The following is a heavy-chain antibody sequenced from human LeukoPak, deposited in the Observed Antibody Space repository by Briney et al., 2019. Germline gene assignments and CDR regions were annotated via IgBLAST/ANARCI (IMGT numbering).Heavy chain of an antibody. CDR1: GFTFSSYA. Sequence: GGSLRLSCAASGFTFSSYAMHWVRQAPGKGLEWVAVISYDGSNKYYADSVKGRFTISRDNSKNTLYLQMNSLRAEDTAVYYCARDRRRYGSGSPFDYWGQGTLSPSPQ. D-gene: IGHD3-10*01. CDR2: ISYDGSNK. V-gene: IGHV3-30*04. CDR3: ARDRRRYGSGSPFDY. J-gene: IGHJ4*02.